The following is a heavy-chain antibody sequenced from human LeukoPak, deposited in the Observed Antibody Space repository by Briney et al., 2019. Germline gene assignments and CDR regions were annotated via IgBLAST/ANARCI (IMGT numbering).Heavy chain of an antibody. CDR2: IDWDDDK. V-gene: IGHV2-70*11. CDR3: ARTPPVAAAGSFDY. Sequence: SGPTLVNPTQTLTLTCTFSGFSLSTSGMCVSWIRQPPGKALEWLARIDWDDDKYYSTSLKTRLTISMDTSKNQVVLTMTNMDPVDTATYYCARTPPVAAAGSFDYWGQGTLVTVSS. J-gene: IGHJ4*02. CDR1: GFSLSTSGMC. D-gene: IGHD6-13*01.